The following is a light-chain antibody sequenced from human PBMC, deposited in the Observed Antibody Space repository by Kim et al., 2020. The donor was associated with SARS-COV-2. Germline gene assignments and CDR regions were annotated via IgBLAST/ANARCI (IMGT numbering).Light chain of an antibody. CDR2: AAS. J-gene: IGKJ5*01. CDR3: QECYSTLPS. CDR1: QSISSY. V-gene: IGKV1-39*01. Sequence: DIQMTQSPSSLSASVGDRVTITCRASQSISSYLNWYQQKPGKAPKLLIYAASSLQSGGPSRFSGSGSGTDFTLTISSLQPEDFATYYCQECYSTLPSFGQGTRLEI.